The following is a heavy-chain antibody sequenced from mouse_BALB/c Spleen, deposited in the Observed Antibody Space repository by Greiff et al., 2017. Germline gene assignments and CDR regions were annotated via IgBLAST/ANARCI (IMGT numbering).Heavy chain of an antibody. D-gene: IGHD2-2*01. CDR2: INPGSGGT. CDR3: AREAIYGYGGGYAMDY. CDR1: GYAFTNYL. V-gene: IGHV1-54*01. Sequence: QVQLQQSGAELVRPGTSVKVSCKASGYAFTNYLIEWVKQRPGQGLEWIGVINPGSGGTNYNEKFKGKATLTADKSSDTAYMQLSSLTSDDSAVYFCAREAIYGYGGGYAMDYWGQGTSVTVSS. J-gene: IGHJ4*01.